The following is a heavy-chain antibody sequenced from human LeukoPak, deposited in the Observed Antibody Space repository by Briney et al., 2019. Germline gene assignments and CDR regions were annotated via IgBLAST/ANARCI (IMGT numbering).Heavy chain of an antibody. Sequence: SGTLSLTCTVSGYSISSGYYWGWIRQPPGKGLEWIGSIYHSGSTYYNPSLKSRVTISVDTSKNQFSLKLSSVTAADTAVYYCARALTIFGVVPPGYWGQGTLVTVSS. D-gene: IGHD3-3*01. J-gene: IGHJ4*02. CDR2: IYHSGST. V-gene: IGHV4-38-2*02. CDR1: GYSISSGYY. CDR3: ARALTIFGVVPPGY.